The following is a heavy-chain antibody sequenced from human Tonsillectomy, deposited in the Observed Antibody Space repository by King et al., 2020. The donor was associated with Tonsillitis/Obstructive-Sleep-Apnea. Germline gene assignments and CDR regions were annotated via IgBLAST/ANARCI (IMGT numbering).Heavy chain of an antibody. CDR2: INHSGST. CDR1: GGSFSGYY. V-gene: IGHV4-34*01. J-gene: IGHJ4*02. Sequence: VQLQQWGAGLLKPSETLSLTCAVYGGSFSGYYWSWIRQPPGKGLEWIGEINHSGSTNYNPSLKSRVSISIDTSKNQFSLKLSSVTAADTAVYYCARPHYCNRGGCYTGIWGQGTLVTVSS. CDR3: ARPHYCNRGGCYTGI. D-gene: IGHD2-8*01.